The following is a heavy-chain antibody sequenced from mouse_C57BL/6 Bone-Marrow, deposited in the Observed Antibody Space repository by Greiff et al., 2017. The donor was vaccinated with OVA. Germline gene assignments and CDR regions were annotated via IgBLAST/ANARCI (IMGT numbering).Heavy chain of an antibody. CDR1: GFNIKDDY. CDR3: TTIYYGYG. Sequence: EVQLQQSGAELVRPGASVKLSCTASGFNIKDDYMHWVKQRPEQGLEWIGWIDPENGDTEYASKCQGKATITADTSSHTAYLQLSSLTAEDTAVYYCTTIYYGYGRGQGTLVTVSA. CDR2: IDPENGDT. D-gene: IGHD2-2*01. J-gene: IGHJ3*01. V-gene: IGHV14-4*01.